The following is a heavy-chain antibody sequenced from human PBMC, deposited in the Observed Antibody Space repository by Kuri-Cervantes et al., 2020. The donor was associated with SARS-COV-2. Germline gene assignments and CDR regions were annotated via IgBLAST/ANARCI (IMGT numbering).Heavy chain of an antibody. CDR3: ARAGSLLWFGELLSLFDY. Sequence: SETPSLTSTASGGPISSYYWSWILQPPGKGLEWIGDIYYSGSTNYNPSLKSRVTISVDTSKNQFSLKLSSVTAADTAVYYCARAGSLLWFGELLSLFDYWGQGTLVTVSS. D-gene: IGHD3-10*01. J-gene: IGHJ4*02. CDR2: IYYSGST. CDR1: GGPISSYY. V-gene: IGHV4-59*12.